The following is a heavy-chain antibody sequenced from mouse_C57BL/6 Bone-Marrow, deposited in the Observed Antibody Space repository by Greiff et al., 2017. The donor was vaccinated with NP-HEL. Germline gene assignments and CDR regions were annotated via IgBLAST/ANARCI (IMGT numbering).Heavy chain of an antibody. J-gene: IGHJ4*01. D-gene: IGHD1-1*01. CDR1: GYTFTSYW. V-gene: IGHV1-61*01. CDR2: IYPSDSET. CDR3: ARWGLLRSRMDY. Sequence: QVQLQQPGAVLVRPGSSVKLSCKASGYTFTSYWMDWVKQRPGQGLEWIGNIYPSDSETHYNQKFKDKATLTVDKSSSTAYMQLSSLTSEDSAVYYCARWGLLRSRMDYWGQGTSVTVSS.